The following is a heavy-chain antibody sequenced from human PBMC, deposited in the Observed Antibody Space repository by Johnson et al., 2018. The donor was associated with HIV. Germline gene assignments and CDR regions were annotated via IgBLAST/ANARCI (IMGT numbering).Heavy chain of an antibody. Sequence: VQLVESGGGLVQPGGSLRLSCAASGFTVSSNYMSWVRQAPGQALEWVSGFYSCGSTYYAETVKARLTITRANYKNTLYLQMNSLRAEDTAVYYYAKDRGSPGIPAAFDIWGQGTMVTVSP. CDR3: AKDRGSPGIPAAFDI. CDR2: FYSCGST. V-gene: IGHV3-66*01. CDR1: GFTVSSNY. D-gene: IGHD1-26*01. J-gene: IGHJ3*02.